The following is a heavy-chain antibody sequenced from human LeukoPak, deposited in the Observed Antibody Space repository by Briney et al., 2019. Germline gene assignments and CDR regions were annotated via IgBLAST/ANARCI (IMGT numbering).Heavy chain of an antibody. D-gene: IGHD3-16*01. Sequence: PGRCLRLSCAASGFTFSSYGMHWVRQAPGKGLEWVAVISNNVTNKYYADSVKCRFTMYRNNSKNTLYLQMTRLRAEDTAVYYCVRNPMPVYDYVWGSENDYWGQGTLVTVSS. CDR1: GFTFSSYG. V-gene: IGHV3-30*03. J-gene: IGHJ4*02. CDR3: VRNPMPVYDYVWGSENDY. CDR2: ISNNVTNK.